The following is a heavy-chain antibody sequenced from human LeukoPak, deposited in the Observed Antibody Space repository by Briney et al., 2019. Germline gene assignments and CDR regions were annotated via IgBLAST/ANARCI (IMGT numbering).Heavy chain of an antibody. D-gene: IGHD4-17*01. Sequence: AGSLRLSCAASGFTFSSYSMNWVRQAPGKGLEWVSYIHSTSSTIYYADPVKGRFTISRDNAKNSLYLQMNSLRDEDTAVYYCARLKYGDYGAFDSWGQGTLVTVSS. CDR2: IHSTSSTI. CDR3: ARLKYGDYGAFDS. J-gene: IGHJ4*02. V-gene: IGHV3-48*02. CDR1: GFTFSSYS.